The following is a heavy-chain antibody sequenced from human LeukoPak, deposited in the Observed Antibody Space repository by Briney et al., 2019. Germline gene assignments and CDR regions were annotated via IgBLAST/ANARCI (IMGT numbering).Heavy chain of an antibody. CDR3: ARSAAVAGPNCDY. J-gene: IGHJ4*02. D-gene: IGHD6-19*01. Sequence: GESLKISCKGSGYSFTSYWIGWVRQMPGKGLEWMGIIYPGDSDTRYSPSFQGQVTISADKSINTAYLQWSSLKASDTAMYYCARSAAVAGPNCDYWGQGTLVTVSS. CDR2: IYPGDSDT. V-gene: IGHV5-51*01. CDR1: GYSFTSYW.